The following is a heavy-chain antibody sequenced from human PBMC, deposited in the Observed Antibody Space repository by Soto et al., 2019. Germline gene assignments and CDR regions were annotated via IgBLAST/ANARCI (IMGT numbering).Heavy chain of an antibody. J-gene: IGHJ6*03. CDR2: IYYSGST. Sequence: SETLSLTCTVSGGSISSYYWSWIRQPPGKGLEWIGYIYYSGSTNYNPSLKSRVTISVDTSKNQFSLKLSSVTAADTAVYYCASSEPGYYYYYMDVWGKGTTVTVSS. D-gene: IGHD1-1*01. CDR1: GGSISSYY. CDR3: ASSEPGYYYYYMDV. V-gene: IGHV4-59*01.